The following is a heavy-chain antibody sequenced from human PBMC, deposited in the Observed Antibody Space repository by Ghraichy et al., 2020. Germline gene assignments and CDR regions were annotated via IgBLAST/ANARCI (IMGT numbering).Heavy chain of an antibody. CDR2: ISSSNTYT. J-gene: IGHJ5*02. V-gene: IGHV3-21*01. Sequence: GGSLRLSCVASGFMFSSYSWNWVRQAPGKGLELVSFISSSNTYTYYADSVKGRFAISRDDAKNSLFLQMNSLRAEDTAVYYCARDGSLGTTVTERGWLDPWGQGTLVTVAS. D-gene: IGHD4-17*01. CDR1: GFMFSSYS. CDR3: ARDGSLGTTVTERGWLDP.